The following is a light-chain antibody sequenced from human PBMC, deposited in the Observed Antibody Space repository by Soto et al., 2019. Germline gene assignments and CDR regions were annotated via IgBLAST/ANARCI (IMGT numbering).Light chain of an antibody. Sequence: QSVLTQPPSVSGAPGQRVTISCTGSSSNIGAGYDLHWYQQLPGTAPKLLIYGNSNRPSGVPDRLSGSKSGTSASLAITGLQAEDEADYYCQSYDSSLSGAVFGGGTKLTVL. CDR1: SSNIGAGYD. V-gene: IGLV1-40*01. CDR2: GNS. CDR3: QSYDSSLSGAV. J-gene: IGLJ2*01.